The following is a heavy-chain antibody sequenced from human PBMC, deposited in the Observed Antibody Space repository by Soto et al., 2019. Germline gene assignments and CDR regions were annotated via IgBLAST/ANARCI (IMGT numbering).Heavy chain of an antibody. CDR3: ARVKDDGSCFDV. D-gene: IGHD3-10*01. CDR1: GFGFNGYD. CDR2: ISTAGDT. Sequence: GGSLRLSCAASGFGFNGYDMHWVRQAPGKNLEWVAAISTAGDTYYLGSVKGRFTISREDAKNSLYLQMDSLRAEDTALYYCARVKDDGSCFDVWGQGTPVTVSS. J-gene: IGHJ4*02. V-gene: IGHV3-13*01.